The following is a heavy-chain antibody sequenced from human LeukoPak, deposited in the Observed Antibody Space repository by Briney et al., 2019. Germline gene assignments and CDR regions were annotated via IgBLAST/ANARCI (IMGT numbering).Heavy chain of an antibody. CDR3: ARGFSSSGPYYYYGMDV. V-gene: IGHV3-53*01. CDR2: IYSGGST. D-gene: IGHD6-13*01. CDR1: GFTVSSNY. Sequence: GGSLRLSCAASGFTVSSNYMSWVRQAPGKGLEWVSVIYSGGSTYYADSVKGRFTISRDNSKNTLYLQMYSLRAEDTALYHCARGFSSSGPYYYYGMDVWGQGTTVTVSS. J-gene: IGHJ6*02.